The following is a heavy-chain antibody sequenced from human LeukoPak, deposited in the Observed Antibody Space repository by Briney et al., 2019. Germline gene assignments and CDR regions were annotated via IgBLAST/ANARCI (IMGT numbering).Heavy chain of an antibody. CDR3: ARARYCSGGSCFYYFDY. Sequence: ASVKVSCKASGGTFSSYAISWVRQAPGQGLEWMGGIIPIFGTANYAQKLQGRVTMTTDTSTSTAYMELRSLRSDDTAVYYCARARYCSGGSCFYYFDYWGQGTLVTVSS. J-gene: IGHJ4*02. V-gene: IGHV1-69*05. CDR1: GGTFSSYA. CDR2: IIPIFGTA. D-gene: IGHD2-15*01.